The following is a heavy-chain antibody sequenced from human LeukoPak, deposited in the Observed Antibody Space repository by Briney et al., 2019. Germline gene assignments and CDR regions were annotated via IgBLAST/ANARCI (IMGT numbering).Heavy chain of an antibody. D-gene: IGHD3-22*01. J-gene: IGHJ4*02. Sequence: PSETLSLTCTVSGGSMSSGGYFWTWIRQHPGKGLEWIGYIYYSGNTYYNPSLKSRVTISVDTSKNHFSLRLSSVTAADTAVYYCAIGVSGYYFHVEYWGQGTLVTVSS. CDR3: AIGVSGYYFHVEY. V-gene: IGHV4-31*03. CDR1: GGSMSSGGYF. CDR2: IYYSGNT.